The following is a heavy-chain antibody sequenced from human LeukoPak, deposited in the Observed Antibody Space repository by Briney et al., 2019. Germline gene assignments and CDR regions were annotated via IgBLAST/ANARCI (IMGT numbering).Heavy chain of an antibody. D-gene: IGHD3-10*01. CDR1: GFTFSSYA. V-gene: IGHV3-23*01. CDR3: AKSQTDQLLWFGELLGGYFDY. J-gene: IGHJ4*02. CDR2: ISGSGGST. Sequence: QTGGSLRLSCAASGFTFSSYAMSWVRQAPGKGLEWVSAISGSGGSTYYADSVKGRFTISRDNSKNTLYLQMNSLRAEDTAVYYCAKSQTDQLLWFGELLGGYFDYWGQGTLVTVSS.